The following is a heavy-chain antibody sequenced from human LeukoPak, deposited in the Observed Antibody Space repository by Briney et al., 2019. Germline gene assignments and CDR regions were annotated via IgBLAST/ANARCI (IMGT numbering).Heavy chain of an antibody. Sequence: PSETLSLTCTVSGGSISSYYSSWIRQPPGKGLEWIGYIYYSGSTNYNPSLKSRVTISVDTSKNQFSLKLSSVTAADTALYYCARVGRRDGYSLALYYFDYWGQGTLVTVSS. V-gene: IGHV4-59*01. D-gene: IGHD5-24*01. CDR1: GGSISSYY. J-gene: IGHJ4*02. CDR3: ARVGRRDGYSLALYYFDY. CDR2: IYYSGST.